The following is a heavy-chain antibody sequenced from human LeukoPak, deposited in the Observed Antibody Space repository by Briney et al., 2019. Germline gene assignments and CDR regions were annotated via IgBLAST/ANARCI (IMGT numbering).Heavy chain of an antibody. J-gene: IGHJ6*04. CDR3: ARGELVIKPYYYYGMDV. D-gene: IGHD3/OR15-3a*01. Sequence: SQTLSLTSTVSGGSISSGDYYWSWIRQPPGKGLEWIGYIYYSGSTYYNPSLKSRVTISVDTSKNRFSLKLSSVTAADTAVYYCARGELVIKPYYYYGMDVWGKGTTVTVSS. CDR1: GGSISSGDYY. V-gene: IGHV4-30-4*01. CDR2: IYYSGST.